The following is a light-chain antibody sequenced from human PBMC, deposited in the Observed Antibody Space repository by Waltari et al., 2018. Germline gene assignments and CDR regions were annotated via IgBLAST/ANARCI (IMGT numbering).Light chain of an antibody. CDR3: VQHIESPSMV. J-gene: IGKJ3*01. V-gene: IGKV2-40*01. CDR2: KFS. CDR1: QSLLESDDGDTY. Sequence: DIVMTQTPLSLPVTPGEPASLSSRSTQSLLESDDGDTYLDWSLQKPGQSPQSLIYKFSYGASGVPDRFSGSGSGTNFTLKISRMETEDVGLYYCVQHIESPSMVFGPGTKVAIK.